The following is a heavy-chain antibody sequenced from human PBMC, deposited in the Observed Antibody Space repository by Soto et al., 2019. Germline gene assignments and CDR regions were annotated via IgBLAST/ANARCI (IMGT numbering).Heavy chain of an antibody. CDR1: GFSFSHYS. CDR2: ISSESGTI. V-gene: IGHV3-48*01. J-gene: IGHJ4*02. D-gene: IGHD3-22*01. Sequence: PGGSLRLSCAASGFSFSHYSMIWVRQAPGKGLEWLSYISSESGTIYYAESVKGRFTVSRDNAKNTLYLQMNSLRAEDTAVYYCARDYDSSGYPRYYFDYWGQGTLVTV. CDR3: ARDYDSSGYPRYYFDY.